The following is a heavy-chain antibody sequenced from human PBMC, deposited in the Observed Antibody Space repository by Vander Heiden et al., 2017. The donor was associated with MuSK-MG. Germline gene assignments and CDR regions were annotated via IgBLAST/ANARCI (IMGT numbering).Heavy chain of an antibody. V-gene: IGHV3-9*01. CDR2: ISWNSGSI. J-gene: IGHJ4*02. CDR3: AKDGGAVAGTGPFDY. Sequence: EVQLVESGGGLVQPGRYLRLSCAASGFTFDDYAMHWVRQAPGKGLEWVSGISWNSGSIGYADSVKGRFTISRDNAKNSLYLQMNSLRAEDTALYYCAKDGGAVAGTGPFDYWGQGTLVTVSS. CDR1: GFTFDDYA. D-gene: IGHD6-19*01.